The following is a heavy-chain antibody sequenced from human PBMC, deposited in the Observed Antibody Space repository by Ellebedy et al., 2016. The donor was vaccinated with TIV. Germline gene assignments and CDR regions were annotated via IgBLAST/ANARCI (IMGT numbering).Heavy chain of an antibody. CDR3: ARQYTSGLWYFDY. CDR2: THHSENT. Sequence: MPSETLSLTCTVSGYSISSGYYWGWIRQPPGKGLEWIGSTHHSENTYYNPSLNSRVTISVDTSKNQFSLRLSSVTAADTAVYYCARQYTSGLWYFDYWGQGTLVTVSS. V-gene: IGHV4-38-2*02. CDR1: GYSISSGYY. D-gene: IGHD6-19*01. J-gene: IGHJ4*02.